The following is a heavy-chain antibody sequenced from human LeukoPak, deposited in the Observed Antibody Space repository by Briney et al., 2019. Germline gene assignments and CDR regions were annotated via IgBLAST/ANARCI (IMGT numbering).Heavy chain of an antibody. CDR2: INTKTGAT. V-gene: IGHV1-2*02. CDR3: ARGVVACPN. Sequence: GASVKVSCKTSGYSENFYGITWVRQAPGQGLKWMGWINTKTGATNIAQQFQGRVTMTRDTSVNTAYIEVSRLTSDDTAVYFCARGVVACPNWGQGTLVTVSS. J-gene: IGHJ4*02. D-gene: IGHD2-21*01. CDR1: GYSENFYG.